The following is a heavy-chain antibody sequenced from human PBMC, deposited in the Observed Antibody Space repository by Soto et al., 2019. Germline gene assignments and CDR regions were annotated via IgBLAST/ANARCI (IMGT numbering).Heavy chain of an antibody. CDR2: VYYSGTT. D-gene: IGHD4-17*01. CDR1: GGSVSNKTYY. CDR3: ARTTAVPNTLRSRYFFDY. J-gene: IGHJ4*02. V-gene: IGHV4-61*03. Sequence: SETLSLTCSVSGGSVSNKTYYWSWIRQPPGKRLEWSGYVYYSGTTNYNPSLKSRVTISVDLYKNHFSLRLSSVTTADTALYYCARTTAVPNTLRSRYFFDYWGQGTLVTVSS.